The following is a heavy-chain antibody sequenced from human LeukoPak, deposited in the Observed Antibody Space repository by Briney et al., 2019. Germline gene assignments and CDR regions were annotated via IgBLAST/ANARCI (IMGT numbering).Heavy chain of an antibody. D-gene: IGHD5-12*01. CDR2: ISAYNGNT. CDR1: GYTFTSYG. CDR3: ASLHGGYSGYSWFDP. V-gene: IGHV1-18*01. Sequence: ASVKVSCKASGYTFTSYGISWVRQAPGQGLEWMGWISAYNGNTNYAQKLRGRVTMTTDTSTSTAYMELRSLRSDDTAVYYCASLHGGYSGYSWFDPWGQGTLVTVSS. J-gene: IGHJ5*02.